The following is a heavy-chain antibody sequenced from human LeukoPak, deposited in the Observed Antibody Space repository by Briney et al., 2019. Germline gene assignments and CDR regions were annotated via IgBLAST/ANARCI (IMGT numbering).Heavy chain of an antibody. Sequence: SETLSLTCAVSGGSISSSIHYWAWIRQPPGKGLEWIGSMYYSGSRYYNPSMKSRVTMSLDMSENQLSLKLSSVTAADTAVYYCARAGAPMPSDAFDIWGQGTMVTVSS. CDR1: GGSISSSIHY. D-gene: IGHD2-2*01. CDR2: MYYSGSR. V-gene: IGHV4-39*07. J-gene: IGHJ3*02. CDR3: ARAGAPMPSDAFDI.